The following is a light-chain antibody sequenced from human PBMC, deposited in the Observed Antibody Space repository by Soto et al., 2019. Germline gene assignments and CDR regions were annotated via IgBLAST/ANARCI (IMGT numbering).Light chain of an antibody. J-gene: IGKJ4*01. V-gene: IGKV1-5*01. Sequence: DIQMTQSPSTLSASVGDRVTITCRASQSISSWLAWYQQKPGKAPKLLIYDASSLESGVPSRFSGSGSGTEFTLTISSLQPDDFATYYCQQYNSYSFGGGTNVEIK. CDR2: DAS. CDR1: QSISSW. CDR3: QQYNSYS.